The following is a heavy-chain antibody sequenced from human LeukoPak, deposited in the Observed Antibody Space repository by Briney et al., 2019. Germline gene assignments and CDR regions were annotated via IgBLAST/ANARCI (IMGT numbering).Heavy chain of an antibody. Sequence: SETLSLTCTVSGGSLSSSSYYWGWIRQPPGKGLEWIGRIYYSGSTYYNPSLKSRVTISVDTSKNQFSLKLSSVTAADTAVYYCAARIYEAFDIWGQGTMVTVSS. CDR2: IYYSGST. CDR3: AARIYEAFDI. CDR1: GGSLSSSSYY. D-gene: IGHD5/OR15-5a*01. V-gene: IGHV4-39*01. J-gene: IGHJ3*02.